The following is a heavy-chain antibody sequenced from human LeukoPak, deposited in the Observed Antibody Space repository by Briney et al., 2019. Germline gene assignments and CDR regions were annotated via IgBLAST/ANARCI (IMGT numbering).Heavy chain of an antibody. Sequence: ASVKVSCKASGYTFTSYDINWVRQATGQGLEWMGWMNPNSGNTGYAQKFQGRVTITRNTSISTVYMELSSLRSEDTAVYYCARDRPYGSGNEDYWGQGTLVTVSS. J-gene: IGHJ4*02. CDR2: MNPNSGNT. CDR3: ARDRPYGSGNEDY. D-gene: IGHD3-10*01. V-gene: IGHV1-8*03. CDR1: GYTFTSYD.